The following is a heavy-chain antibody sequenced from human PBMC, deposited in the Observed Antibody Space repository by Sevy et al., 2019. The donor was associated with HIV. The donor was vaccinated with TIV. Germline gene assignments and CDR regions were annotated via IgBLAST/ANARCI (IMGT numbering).Heavy chain of an antibody. Sequence: GESLKISCKGSGYNFPSYWIGWVRQMPGKGLEWMGIIYPGASDTRYSPSFQGQVTISADKSISTAYLQWSSLKASDTAMYYCARQRDYYDSSGYTISEIDYWGQGTLVTVSS. CDR2: IYPGASDT. V-gene: IGHV5-51*01. CDR1: GYNFPSYW. J-gene: IGHJ4*02. D-gene: IGHD3-22*01. CDR3: ARQRDYYDSSGYTISEIDY.